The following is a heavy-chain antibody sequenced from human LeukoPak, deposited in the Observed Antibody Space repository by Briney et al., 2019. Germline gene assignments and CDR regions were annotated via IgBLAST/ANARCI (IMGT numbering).Heavy chain of an antibody. V-gene: IGHV3-74*01. CDR1: GFTFSSYW. J-gene: IGHJ4*02. D-gene: IGHD2-21*02. Sequence: GGSLRLSCAASGFTFSSYWMHWVRQAPGKGLVWVSRINTDGSSTSYTDSVKGRFTISRDNAKNTLYLQMNSLRAEDTAVYNCAKDDTSGVTAPGYWGQETLVTVSS. CDR2: INTDGSST. CDR3: AKDDTSGVTAPGY.